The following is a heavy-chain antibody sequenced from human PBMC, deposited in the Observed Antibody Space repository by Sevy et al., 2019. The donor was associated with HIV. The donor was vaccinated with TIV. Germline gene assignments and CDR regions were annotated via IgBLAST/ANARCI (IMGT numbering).Heavy chain of an antibody. CDR3: ATGLPGEYVDCSSCYSDYFAY. CDR1: GYTLIEFS. J-gene: IGHJ4*02. D-gene: IGHD2-15*01. Sequence: ASVKVSCKVSGYTLIEFSMHWVRQAPGKGLEWMGGFDPEDGETNYAQRFQGRVTMTEDTSTDTAYMELSSLRSEDTAVYYCATGLPGEYVDCSSCYSDYFAYWGQGTLVTVSS. V-gene: IGHV1-24*01. CDR2: FDPEDGET.